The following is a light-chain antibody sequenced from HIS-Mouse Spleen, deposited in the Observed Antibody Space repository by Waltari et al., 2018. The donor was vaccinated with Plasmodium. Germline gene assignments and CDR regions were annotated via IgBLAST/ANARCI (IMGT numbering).Light chain of an antibody. V-gene: IGLV3-10*01. CDR1: ALPTQY. Sequence: SYELTQPPSVSVSPGQTARLTCSGDALPTQYDYWYQQKSGQAPVLVIYEDSKRPSGIPERFSGSSSGTMATLTISGAQVEDEADYYCYSTDSSGNHRVFGGGTKLTVL. CDR2: EDS. CDR3: YSTDSSGNHRV. J-gene: IGLJ3*02.